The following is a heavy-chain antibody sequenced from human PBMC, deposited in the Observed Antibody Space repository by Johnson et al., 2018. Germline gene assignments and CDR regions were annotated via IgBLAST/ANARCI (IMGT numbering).Heavy chain of an antibody. CDR3: SRVRSRNAAEYFQQ. CDR2: IRSKAYGGTT. CDR1: GFTSGDYA. D-gene: IGHD3-22*01. V-gene: IGHV3-49*03. J-gene: IGHJ1*01. Sequence: EVQLVESGGGLVQPGRSLRLSCTASGFTSGDYAMSWFRQAPGKGLEWLCFIRSKAYGGTTEYAASVKGRLTISRDVSKSIAYLQMNSLKTEDTAVYYCSRVRSRNAAEYFQQWGQGTLVTVSS.